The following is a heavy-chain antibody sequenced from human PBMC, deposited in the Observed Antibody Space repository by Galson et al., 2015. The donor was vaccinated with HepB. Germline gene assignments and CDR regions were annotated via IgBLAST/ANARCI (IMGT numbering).Heavy chain of an antibody. CDR3: AKYIRMPTLYTAMTPDYYYGMDV. J-gene: IGHJ6*02. CDR1: GFTFSSYG. V-gene: IGHV3-30*18. Sequence: SLRLSCAASGFTFSSYGMHWVRQAPGKGLEWVAVISYDGSNKYYADSVKGRFTISRDNSKNTLYLQMNSLRAEDTAVYYCAKYIRMPTLYTAMTPDYYYGMDVWGQGTTVTVAS. CDR2: ISYDGSNK. D-gene: IGHD5-18*01.